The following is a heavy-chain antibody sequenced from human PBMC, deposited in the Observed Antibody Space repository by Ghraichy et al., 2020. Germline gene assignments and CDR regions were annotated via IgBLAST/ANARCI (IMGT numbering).Heavy chain of an antibody. D-gene: IGHD3-16*01. Sequence: GGSLRLSCAAFGFTVSSNYMSWVRQAPGKGLEWVSVIYSGGSTYYADSVKGRFTISRDNSKNTLYLQMNSLRAEDTAVYYCARDRPVSYVWGSYGVYWGQGTLVTVSS. CDR3: ARDRPVSYVWGSYGVY. CDR2: IYSGGST. V-gene: IGHV3-66*01. CDR1: GFTVSSNY. J-gene: IGHJ4*02.